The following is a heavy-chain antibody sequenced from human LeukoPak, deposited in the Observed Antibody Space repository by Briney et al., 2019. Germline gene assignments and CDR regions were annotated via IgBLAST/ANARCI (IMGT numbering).Heavy chain of an antibody. CDR2: ISGSGGNT. D-gene: IGHD2-21*01. J-gene: IGHJ4*02. Sequence: GGSLRLSCAASGFTFCSYAMSCVRQAPGKGLEWVSGISGSGGNTYYADSVKGRFTISRDNSKNTLYLQMNSLRAEDTAVYYCAKDHGKHIVVVVGYWGQGTLVTVSS. V-gene: IGHV3-23*01. CDR1: GFTFCSYA. CDR3: AKDHGKHIVVVVGY.